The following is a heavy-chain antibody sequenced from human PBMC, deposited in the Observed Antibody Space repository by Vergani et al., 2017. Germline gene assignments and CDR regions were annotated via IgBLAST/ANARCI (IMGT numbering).Heavy chain of an antibody. CDR2: INPNSGGT. CDR1: GYTFTGYY. CDR3: ARDRSWELLVVGAFDI. Sequence: QVQLVQSGAEVKKPGASVKVSCKASGYTFTGYYMHWARQAPGQGLEWMGWINPNSGGTNYAQKFQGRVTMTRDTSISTAYMELSRLRSDDTAVYYCARDRSWELLVVGAFDIWGQGTMVTVSS. V-gene: IGHV1-2*02. D-gene: IGHD1-26*01. J-gene: IGHJ3*02.